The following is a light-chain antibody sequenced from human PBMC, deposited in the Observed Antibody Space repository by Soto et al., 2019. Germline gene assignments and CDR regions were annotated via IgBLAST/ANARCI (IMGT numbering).Light chain of an antibody. J-gene: IGKJ1*01. CDR1: QGISNY. CDR3: QKYSSARWT. V-gene: IGKV1-27*01. CDR2: AAS. Sequence: DIQMTQSPSSLSASVGNRVTITCRASQGISNYLAWYQQKPGKVPKLLIYAASTLQSGVPSRFSGSGSGTDFTLTITSLHPEDVATYYCQKYSSARWTFGQGNKVEI.